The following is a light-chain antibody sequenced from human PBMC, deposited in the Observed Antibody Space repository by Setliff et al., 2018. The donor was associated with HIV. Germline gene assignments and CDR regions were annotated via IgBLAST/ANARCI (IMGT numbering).Light chain of an antibody. J-gene: IGLJ1*01. V-gene: IGLV2-14*03. CDR1: SSDIGSSNF. CDR3: SSYSINNLYV. CDR2: NVD. Sequence: QSALAQPASVSGSPGQSITISCTGTSSDIGSSNFVSWYQQHPGKAPKVMIYNVDKRPSGVSNRFSGSKSGNTASVTISGLQTEDEADYYCSSYSINNLYVFATGTKV.